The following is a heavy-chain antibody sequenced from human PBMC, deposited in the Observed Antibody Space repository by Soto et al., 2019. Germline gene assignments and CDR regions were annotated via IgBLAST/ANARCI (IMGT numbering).Heavy chain of an antibody. CDR1: GGTFTTYA. CDR2: IIPLLGKA. Sequence: SVKVSCKASGGTFTTYAISWVRQAPGQGLAWMGRIIPLLGKAKYVEKFQGRVTITTDTSASTAYMELSSLRSEDTAVYYCARGLNGYLHYFDYWGQGTPVTVSS. CDR3: ARGLNGYLHYFDY. V-gene: IGHV1-69*04. J-gene: IGHJ4*02. D-gene: IGHD5-18*01.